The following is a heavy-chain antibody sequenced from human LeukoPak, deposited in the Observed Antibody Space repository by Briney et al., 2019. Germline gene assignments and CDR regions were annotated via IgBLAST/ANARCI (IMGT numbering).Heavy chain of an antibody. CDR1: GFTFSDYY. CDR3: ARSHYYETSGYFSYYYGLDV. CDR2: ISSSSSYT. Sequence: PGGSLRLSCAASGFTFSDYYMSWIRQAPGKGLEWVSYISSSSSYTNYADSVKGRFTISRDNAKNSLYLQMNSLRAEDTAVYYCARSHYYETSGYFSYYYGLDVWGQGTLVIVSS. J-gene: IGHJ6*02. V-gene: IGHV3-11*06. D-gene: IGHD3-22*01.